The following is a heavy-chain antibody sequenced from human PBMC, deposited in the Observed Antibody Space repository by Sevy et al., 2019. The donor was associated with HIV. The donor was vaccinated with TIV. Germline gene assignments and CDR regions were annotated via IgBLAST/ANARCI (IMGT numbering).Heavy chain of an antibody. CDR1: GFTFNDYY. J-gene: IGHJ4*02. V-gene: IGHV3-11*01. CDR2: ITTDGTSI. CDR3: ARGNPVYCVGGSCYRPLDY. Sequence: GGSLRLSCVVSGFTFNDYYMSWIHQAPGEGLEWVSHITTDGTSISYADSVKGRFTISSDNAKNSLYLQMNSLRAEDTAVYYCARGNPVYCVGGSCYRPLDYWGRGTLVTVSS. D-gene: IGHD2-15*01.